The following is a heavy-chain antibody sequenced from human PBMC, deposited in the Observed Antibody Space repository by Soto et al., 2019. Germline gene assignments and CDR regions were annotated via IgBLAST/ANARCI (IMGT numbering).Heavy chain of an antibody. CDR2: IYYSGST. CDR3: ARRDEDTAMVRDYYYYGMDV. D-gene: IGHD5-18*01. CDR1: GGSVSSGSYY. V-gene: IGHV4-61*01. J-gene: IGHJ6*02. Sequence: PSETLSLTCTVSGGSVSSGSYYWSWIRQPPGKGLEWIGYIYYSGSTNYNPSLKSRVTISVDTSKNQFSLKLSSVTAADTAVYYCARRDEDTAMVRDYYYYGMDVWGQGTTVTVSS.